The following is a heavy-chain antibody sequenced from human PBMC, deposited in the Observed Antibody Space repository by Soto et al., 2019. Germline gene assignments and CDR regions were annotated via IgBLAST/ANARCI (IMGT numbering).Heavy chain of an antibody. CDR2: IDWDDEK. D-gene: IGHD3-22*01. J-gene: IGHJ6*02. CDR3: ARARDCTYYHDGRAYYLPSFGMDV. CDR1: GFSLTTPGMC. Sequence: ASGPTLVNPAQPLTLTCSFSGFSLTTPGMCVTWIRQSPGKALEWLALIDWDDEKYYSASLETRLTISKDTSKDQVVLTMTNMDQVDKDTYFCARARDCTYYHDGRAYYLPSFGMDVWGQGTTVTVSS. V-gene: IGHV2-70*01.